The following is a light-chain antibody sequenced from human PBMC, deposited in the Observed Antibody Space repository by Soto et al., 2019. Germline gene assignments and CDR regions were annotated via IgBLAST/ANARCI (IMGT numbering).Light chain of an antibody. CDR3: QQSYSTLVT. CDR2: ATS. Sequence: DIQMTQSPSSLSASVGDRVTITCRSSQSIANYLNWYEQRPGKAPNLLIYATSILQSGVPSRFSGSGAGTDFTLTISSLQAEDFATYYCQQSYSTLVTFGQGIRLE. J-gene: IGKJ5*01. V-gene: IGKV1-39*01. CDR1: QSIANY.